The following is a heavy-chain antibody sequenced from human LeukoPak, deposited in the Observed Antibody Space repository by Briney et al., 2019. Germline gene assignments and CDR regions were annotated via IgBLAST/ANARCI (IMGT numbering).Heavy chain of an antibody. D-gene: IGHD2/OR15-2a*01. CDR1: GTSFSSYY. CDR3: ARMTTWHDY. CDR2: VNHSGYT. V-gene: IGHV4-34*01. J-gene: IGHJ4*02. Sequence: SETQSLTCAVSGTSFSSYYWSWIRQPPGKGLEWIGEVNHSGYTNDNPSLKSRVTISVDTSKNQFSLRLRSVTAADTGVYFCARMTTWHDYWGQGTLVTVSS.